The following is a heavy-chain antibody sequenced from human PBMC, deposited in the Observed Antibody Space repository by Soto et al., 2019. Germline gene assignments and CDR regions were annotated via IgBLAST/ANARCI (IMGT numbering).Heavy chain of an antibody. CDR3: ARDYDFWRGMDG. D-gene: IGHD3-3*01. CDR2: INSDGSST. Sequence: GSLRLSCAASGFPFSRYWMHWGRQAPGKGLVWVSRINSDGSSTSYADSVKGRFTISRDNAKNTLYLQMNSLRAEDTAVYYCARDYDFWRGMDGWGQGTKVTLAS. V-gene: IGHV3-74*01. CDR1: GFPFSRYW. J-gene: IGHJ6*02.